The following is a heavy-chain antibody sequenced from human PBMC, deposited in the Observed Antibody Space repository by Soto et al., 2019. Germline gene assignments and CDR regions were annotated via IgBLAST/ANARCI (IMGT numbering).Heavy chain of an antibody. Sequence: GESLKISCKGSGYSFSSHWIGWVRQMPGKGLERMGIIYPGDSDTRYSPSFQGQIIISADTSISTAYLQWSSLKASDTAMYYCARRGHGSGSYHPFDYWGQGALVTVSS. D-gene: IGHD3-10*01. CDR1: GYSFSSHW. CDR3: ARRGHGSGSYHPFDY. V-gene: IGHV5-51*01. CDR2: IYPGDSDT. J-gene: IGHJ4*02.